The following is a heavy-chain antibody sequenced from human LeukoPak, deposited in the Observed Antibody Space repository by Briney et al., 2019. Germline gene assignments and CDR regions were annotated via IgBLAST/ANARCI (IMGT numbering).Heavy chain of an antibody. V-gene: IGHV4-61*02. Sequence: SETLSLTCTVSGGSISSGSYYWRWIRQPAGKGLEWIGRIYTSGSTNYNPSLKSRLTISVDTSKNQFSLKLSSVTAADTAVYYCARADFWSGYSSTYWGQGTLVTVSS. J-gene: IGHJ4*02. CDR2: IYTSGST. CDR1: GGSISSGSYY. CDR3: ARADFWSGYSSTY. D-gene: IGHD3-3*01.